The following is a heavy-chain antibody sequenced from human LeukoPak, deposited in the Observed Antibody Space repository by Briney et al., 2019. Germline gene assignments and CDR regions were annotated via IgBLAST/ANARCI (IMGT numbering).Heavy chain of an antibody. D-gene: IGHD1-7*01. CDR3: AREAGTTLQDV. CDR2: ISYDGSNK. Sequence: GGSLRLSCAASGFTFSSYAMHWVRQAPGKGLEWVAVISYDGSNKYYADSVKGRFTISRDNSKNTLYLQMNSLRAEDTAVYYCAREAGTTLQDVWGKGTRSPSPQ. V-gene: IGHV3-30-3*01. J-gene: IGHJ6*04. CDR1: GFTFSSYA.